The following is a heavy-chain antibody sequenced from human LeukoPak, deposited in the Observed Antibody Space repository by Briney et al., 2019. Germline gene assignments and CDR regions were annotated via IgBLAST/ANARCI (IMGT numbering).Heavy chain of an antibody. Sequence: PSETLSLTCTVSGGSISSYYWSWIRQPPGKGLEWIGYIYYSGSTNHNPSLKSRVTISVDTSKNQFSLKLSSVTAADTAVYYCAREVGGYDYFDYWGQGTLVTVSS. D-gene: IGHD5-12*01. CDR2: IYYSGST. CDR3: AREVGGYDYFDY. V-gene: IGHV4-59*01. J-gene: IGHJ4*02. CDR1: GGSISSYY.